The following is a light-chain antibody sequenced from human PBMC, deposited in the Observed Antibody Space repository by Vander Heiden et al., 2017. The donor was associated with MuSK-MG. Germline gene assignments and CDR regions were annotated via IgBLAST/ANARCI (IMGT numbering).Light chain of an antibody. V-gene: IGKV1-39*01. CDR3: QQSYSTPPIT. J-gene: IGKJ2*01. CDR1: QSISSY. CDR2: AAS. Sequence: DIQMTQSPSSLSASVGDRVTITCRASQSISSYFNWYQQKPGKAPKLLIYAASSLQSGVPSRFLGRRSWTEFTLTISSLQPTDFATYYCQQSYSTPPITFGQGTKLEIK.